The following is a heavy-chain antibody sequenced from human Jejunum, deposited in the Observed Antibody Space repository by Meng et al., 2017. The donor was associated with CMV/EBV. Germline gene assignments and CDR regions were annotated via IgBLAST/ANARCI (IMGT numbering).Heavy chain of an antibody. CDR2: TRYDGVNK. D-gene: IGHD2-15*01. Sequence: FSFSSYAMSCVRQAPGKGLEWVAFTRYDGVNKYHADSVKGRFTISKDFSENTLYLQMSSLTVDDTAIYYCAKDRGSGGNGYGLDVWGQGTTVTVSS. CDR1: FSFSSYA. J-gene: IGHJ6*02. CDR3: AKDRGSGGNGYGLDV. V-gene: IGHV3-30*02.